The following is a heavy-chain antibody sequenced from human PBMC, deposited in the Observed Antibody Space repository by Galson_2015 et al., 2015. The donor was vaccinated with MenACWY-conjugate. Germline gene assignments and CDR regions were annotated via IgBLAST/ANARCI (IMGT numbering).Heavy chain of an antibody. J-gene: IGHJ4*02. CDR3: ARQRRSGSYHSPFDY. V-gene: IGHV4-39*01. Sequence: WLGTIYYSGSTYYNPSLNSRVTISVDTSKNQFSLKLSSVTAADTAIYYCARQRRSGSYHSPFDYWGRGTLVTVSS. CDR2: IYYSGST. D-gene: IGHD1-26*01.